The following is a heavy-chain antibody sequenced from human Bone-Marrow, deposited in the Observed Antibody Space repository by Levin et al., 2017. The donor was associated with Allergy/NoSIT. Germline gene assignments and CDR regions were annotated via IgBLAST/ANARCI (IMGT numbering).Heavy chain of an antibody. J-gene: IGHJ4*02. Sequence: SLKISCAASGFAFDDYAMHWVRQAPGKGLEWVSGINWNSNSKDYADSVKGRFTISRDNAKNSLYLEMSGLRADDTALYYCARAAYRYGYVWFEYWGQGSVVTVSS. CDR2: INWNSNSK. V-gene: IGHV3-9*01. CDR1: GFAFDDYA. CDR3: ARAAYRYGYVWFEY. D-gene: IGHD3-16*02.